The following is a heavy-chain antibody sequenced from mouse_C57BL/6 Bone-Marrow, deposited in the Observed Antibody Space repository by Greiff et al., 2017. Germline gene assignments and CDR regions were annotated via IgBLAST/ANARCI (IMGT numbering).Heavy chain of an antibody. V-gene: IGHV14-4*01. D-gene: IGHD1-1*01. CDR2: IDPENGDT. CDR1: GFNIKDDY. Sequence: EVQLQQSGAELVRPGASVKLSCTASGFNIKDDYMHWVKQRPEQGLEWIGWIDPENGDTEYASTFPGKAPIPADTSSNTAYLQLSSLTSEDTAVYYCTDCYGSSTFYAMAYWGQGTLVTVSS. J-gene: IGHJ4*01. CDR3: TDCYGSSTFYAMAY.